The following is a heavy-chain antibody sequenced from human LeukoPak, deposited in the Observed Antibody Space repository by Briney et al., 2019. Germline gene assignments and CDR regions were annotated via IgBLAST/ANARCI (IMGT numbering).Heavy chain of an antibody. CDR2: IKEDGSEK. CDR3: AASGNSDY. D-gene: IGHD4-23*01. CDR1: GITFSSYW. J-gene: IGHJ4*02. Sequence: PGGSLRLSCAASGITFSSYWMSWVRQAPGEGLEWVANIKEDGSEKYYVDSVKGRFTISRDNAKNSLYLQMNSLRAEDTAVYYCAASGNSDYWGQGTLVTVSS. V-gene: IGHV3-7*01.